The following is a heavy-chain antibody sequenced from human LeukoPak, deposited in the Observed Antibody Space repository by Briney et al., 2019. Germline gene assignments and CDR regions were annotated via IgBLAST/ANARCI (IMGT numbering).Heavy chain of an antibody. Sequence: GASVKVSCKASGYTFTSYDINWVRQAPGQGLEWMGRIIPILGIANYAQKFQGRVTITADKSTSTAYMELSSLRSEDTAVYYCAGARDWFDPWGQGTLVTVSS. CDR1: GYTFTSYD. D-gene: IGHD3-10*01. V-gene: IGHV1-69*04. J-gene: IGHJ5*02. CDR2: IIPILGIA. CDR3: AGARDWFDP.